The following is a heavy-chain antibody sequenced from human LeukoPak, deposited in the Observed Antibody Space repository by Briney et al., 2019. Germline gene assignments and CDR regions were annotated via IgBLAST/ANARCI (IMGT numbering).Heavy chain of an antibody. Sequence: SETLSLTCTVSGGSISSYYWSWIRQPPGKGLQWMGYIYYSGSTTYNPFLRSRLSMSVDPSNNQVSLKLTSVTAADTAMYYCARHRVDFSPLRQYYYYGMDVWGQGTTVTVSS. V-gene: IGHV4-59*08. CDR3: ARHRVDFSPLRQYYYYGMDV. CDR1: GGSISSYY. J-gene: IGHJ6*01. CDR2: IYYSGST. D-gene: IGHD3-3*01.